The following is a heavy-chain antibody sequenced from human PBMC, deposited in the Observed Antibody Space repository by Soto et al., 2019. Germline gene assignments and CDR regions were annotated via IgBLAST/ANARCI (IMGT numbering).Heavy chain of an antibody. CDR3: ARDCRGSCYSGFQY. V-gene: IGHV1-18*01. D-gene: IGHD2-15*01. J-gene: IGHJ4*02. Sequence: QVQLVQSGAEVKKPGASVKVSCKASGYTFTSYGISWVRQAPGQGLEWMGWISAYNGNTNYAQKLQGRVTRATDTSTSTAYMEVRSLRSDDTAVYYCARDCRGSCYSGFQYWGQGTLVTVSS. CDR2: ISAYNGNT. CDR1: GYTFTSYG.